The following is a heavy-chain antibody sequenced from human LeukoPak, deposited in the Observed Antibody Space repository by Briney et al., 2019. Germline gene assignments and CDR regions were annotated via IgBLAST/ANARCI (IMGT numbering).Heavy chain of an antibody. D-gene: IGHD4-17*01. V-gene: IGHV3-7*01. Sequence: GGSLRLSCAASGFTFSSYWMSWVRQAPGKGLEWVASIKQDGSEKYYVDSVKGRFTISRDNAMNSLYLQMNSLRAEDTALYYCARAPGEGWFDPWGQGTLVTVSS. CDR2: IKQDGSEK. J-gene: IGHJ5*02. CDR1: GFTFSSYW. CDR3: ARAPGEGWFDP.